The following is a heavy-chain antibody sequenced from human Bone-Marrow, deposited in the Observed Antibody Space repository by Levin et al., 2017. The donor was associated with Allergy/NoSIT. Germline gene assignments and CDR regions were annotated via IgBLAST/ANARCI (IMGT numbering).Heavy chain of an antibody. J-gene: IGHJ4*02. D-gene: IGHD3-22*01. CDR2: VSGSGGST. CDR3: AKAGLEADYYDSSAYYRFDD. CDR1: GFSL. Sequence: PGGSLRLSCAASGFSLQAPGKGLAWVSFVSGSGGSTYHAESVKGRFTISRENSKNTLYLEMNSLRAEDTAIYYCAKAGLEADYYDSSAYYRFDDWGQGALVTVSS. V-gene: IGHV3-23*01.